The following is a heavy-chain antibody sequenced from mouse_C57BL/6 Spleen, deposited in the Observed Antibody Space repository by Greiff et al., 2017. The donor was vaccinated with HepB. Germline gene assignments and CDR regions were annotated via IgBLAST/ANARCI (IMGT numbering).Heavy chain of an antibody. CDR2: INYDGSST. D-gene: IGHD1-1*01. J-gene: IGHJ1*03. V-gene: IGHV5-16*01. CDR3: ARGSYYYGSSYGWYFDV. Sequence: EVQRVESEGGLVQPGSSMKLSCTASGFTFSDYYMAWVRQVPEKGLEWVANINYDGSSTYYLDSLKSRFIISRDNAKNILYLQMSSLKSEDTATYYCARGSYYYGSSYGWYFDVWGTGTTVTVSS. CDR1: GFTFSDYY.